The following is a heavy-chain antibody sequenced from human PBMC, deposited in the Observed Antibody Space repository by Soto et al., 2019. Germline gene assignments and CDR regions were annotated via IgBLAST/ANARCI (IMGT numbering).Heavy chain of an antibody. CDR3: ARGGIAVAGAHYGVDY. J-gene: IGHJ4*02. V-gene: IGHV3-7*01. CDR1: GFTFSSYW. Sequence: GGSLRLSCAASGFTFSSYWMSWVRQAPGKGLEWVANIKQDGSEKYYADSVKGRFTISRDNSKNTLYLQMNSLRAEDTAVYYCARGGIAVAGAHYGVDYWGQGTLVTVSS. CDR2: IKQDGSEK. D-gene: IGHD6-19*01.